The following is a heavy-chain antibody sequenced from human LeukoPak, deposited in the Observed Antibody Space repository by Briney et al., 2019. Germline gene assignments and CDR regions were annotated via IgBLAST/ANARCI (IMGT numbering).Heavy chain of an antibody. V-gene: IGHV3-21*01. CDR1: GFTFSRDG. Sequence: GGSLRLSCVASGFTFSRDGMHWVRQAPGKGLEWVSSISTSSTYIFYADSVKGRFTISRDNAKNSLYLQMNSLRADDTAVYYCATGKHYYDSSGYYFYYFDYWGQGTLVTVSS. D-gene: IGHD3-22*01. J-gene: IGHJ4*02. CDR2: ISTSSTYI. CDR3: ATGKHYYDSSGYYFYYFDY.